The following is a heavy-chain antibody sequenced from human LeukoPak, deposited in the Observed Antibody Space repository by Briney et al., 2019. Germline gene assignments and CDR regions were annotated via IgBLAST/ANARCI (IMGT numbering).Heavy chain of an antibody. CDR1: GYTFTNLD. D-gene: IGHD1-1*01. CDR3: ASNPPNTGDFYY. CDR2: MSPNSGDT. Sequence: ASVKVSCKTSGYTFTNLDINWLRQAPGQGLEWMGWMSPNSGDTGYAQKFQGRVSMTRDTSISTAYMELSNLRSEDTAVYYCASNPPNTGDFYYWGLGSPVTVSS. V-gene: IGHV1-8*01. J-gene: IGHJ4*02.